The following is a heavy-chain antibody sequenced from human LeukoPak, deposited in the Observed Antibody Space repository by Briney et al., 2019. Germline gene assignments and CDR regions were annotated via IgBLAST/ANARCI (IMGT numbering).Heavy chain of an antibody. J-gene: IGHJ3*02. V-gene: IGHV3-30*02. Sequence: GGSLRLSCAASGFTFSSYGMHWVRQAPGKGLEWVAFIRYDGSNKYYADSVKGRFTISRDNSKNTLYLQMNSLRAEDTAVYYCAKEGEVGAITGSAFDIWGQGTMVTVSS. CDR1: GFTFSSYG. D-gene: IGHD1-26*01. CDR3: AKEGEVGAITGSAFDI. CDR2: IRYDGSNK.